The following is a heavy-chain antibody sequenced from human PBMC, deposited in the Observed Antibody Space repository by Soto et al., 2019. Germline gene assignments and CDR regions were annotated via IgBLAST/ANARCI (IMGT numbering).Heavy chain of an antibody. CDR3: AKDFYCSSTSCYTGY. D-gene: IGHD2-2*02. V-gene: IGHV3-23*01. CDR2: ISGSGGST. CDR1: GFTFSSYA. Sequence: VPLLESGGGLVQPGGSLRLSCAASGFTFSSYAMSWVRQAPGKGLEWVSAISGSGGSTYYADSVKGRFTISRDNSKNTLYLQMSSLRAEDTAVYYCAKDFYCSSTSCYTGYWGQGTLVTVSS. J-gene: IGHJ4*02.